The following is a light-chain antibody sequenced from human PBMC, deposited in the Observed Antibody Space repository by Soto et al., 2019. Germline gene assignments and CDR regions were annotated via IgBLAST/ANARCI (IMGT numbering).Light chain of an antibody. CDR3: SSYTSSITLV. CDR1: SSDVGGYNY. V-gene: IGLV2-14*01. CDR2: DVS. J-gene: IGLJ2*01. Sequence: QSALTQPASVSGSPGQSITISCTGTSSDVGGYNYVSWYQQYPGKAPKLMIYDVSNRPSGVSNRFSGSKSGNTASLTISGLQAEDEADYYCSSYTSSITLVFGGGTKLTVL.